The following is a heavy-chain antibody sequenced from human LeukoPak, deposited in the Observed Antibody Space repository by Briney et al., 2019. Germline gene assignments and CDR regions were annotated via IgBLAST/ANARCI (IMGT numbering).Heavy chain of an antibody. CDR2: ISTSSSYI. CDR3: ARGSEWELLSCDF. J-gene: IGHJ4*02. V-gene: IGHV3-21*01. D-gene: IGHD1-26*01. Sequence: GGSLRLSCAASGFTFSSYSMNWVRQAPGKGLEWVSSISTSSSYIYYADSVKGRFTISRDNTKNSLYLHMNSLRAEDTAVYYCARGSEWELLSCDFWGQGTVVTVSS. CDR1: GFTFSSYS.